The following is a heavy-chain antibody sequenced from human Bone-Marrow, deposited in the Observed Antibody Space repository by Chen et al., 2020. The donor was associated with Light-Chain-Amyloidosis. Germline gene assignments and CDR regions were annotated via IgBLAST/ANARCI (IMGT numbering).Heavy chain of an antibody. CDR3: LTGGFDL. CDR1: GFTFSNHA. D-gene: IGHD3-9*01. CDR2: FTAGGACT. Sequence: QLAESGGRLVRPGESLRLSCEASGFTFSNHALSWVRQAPGKGLEWVSGFTAGGACTHYIAAVQGRFTSSGDTSLSALSLPLSSLGAGDTAVYYWLTGGFDLWGRGTLVLVSS. J-gene: IGHJ4*02. V-gene: IGHV3-23*04.